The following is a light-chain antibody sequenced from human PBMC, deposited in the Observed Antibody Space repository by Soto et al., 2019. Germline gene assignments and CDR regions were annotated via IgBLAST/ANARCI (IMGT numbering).Light chain of an antibody. CDR2: RAS. J-gene: IGKJ2*01. Sequence: EIQMTQSPSTLSAYVGERVTITCRASQSISPWLAWYQKKPGKAPNLLIYRASNLQTGVPSRFSGSGSGTEFTLTINSLQPDDFATYYCQQYRSRPYTFGQGTKLEIE. V-gene: IGKV1-5*03. CDR3: QQYRSRPYT. CDR1: QSISPW.